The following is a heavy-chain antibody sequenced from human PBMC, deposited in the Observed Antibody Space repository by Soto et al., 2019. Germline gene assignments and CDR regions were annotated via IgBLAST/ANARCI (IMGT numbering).Heavy chain of an antibody. CDR1: GGSFSGYY. Sequence: SETLSLTCAVYGGSFSGYYWSWIRQPPGKGLEWIGEINHSGSTNYNPSLKSRVIISVDTSKNQFSLKLSSVTAADTAVYYCARGLLWFGELLPHYYYYYGMDVWGQGTTVTVSS. J-gene: IGHJ6*02. CDR3: ARGLLWFGELLPHYYYYYGMDV. D-gene: IGHD3-10*01. V-gene: IGHV4-34*01. CDR2: INHSGST.